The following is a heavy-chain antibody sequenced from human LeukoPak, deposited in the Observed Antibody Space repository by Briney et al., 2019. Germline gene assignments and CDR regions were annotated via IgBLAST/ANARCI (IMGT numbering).Heavy chain of an antibody. CDR3: ARGDVVGVDP. CDR2: IDPSDSYT. D-gene: IGHD2-2*01. CDR1: GYSFTSYW. Sequence: GGSLRLSCKGSGYSFTSYWISWGRQMPGKGLEWMGRIDPSDSYTNYSPSFQGHVTISADKSISTAYLQWSSLKASDTAMYYCARGDVVGVDPWGQGTLVTVSS. J-gene: IGHJ5*02. V-gene: IGHV5-10-1*01.